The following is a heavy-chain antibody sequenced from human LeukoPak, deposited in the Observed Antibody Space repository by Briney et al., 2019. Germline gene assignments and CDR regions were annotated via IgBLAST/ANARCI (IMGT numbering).Heavy chain of an antibody. CDR1: GFTFSDYY. V-gene: IGHV3-23*01. D-gene: IGHD3-10*01. CDR2: ISGGGGIT. Sequence: PGGSLRLSCAASGFTFSDYYMSWIRQAPGKGLEWVSAISGGGGITYYADSVKGRFTISRDNSKNTLFLQMNSLRAEDTAVYYCAKAIGATYYYASGSYYFDYWGQGTLVTVSS. CDR3: AKAIGATYYYASGSYYFDY. J-gene: IGHJ4*02.